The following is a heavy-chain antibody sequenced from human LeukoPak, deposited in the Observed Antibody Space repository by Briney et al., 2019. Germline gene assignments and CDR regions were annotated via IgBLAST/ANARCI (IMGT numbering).Heavy chain of an antibody. CDR2: IYYSGST. CDR3: ARVSGDYVPAHVDY. Sequence: SETLSLTCTVSGGSISSGDYYWSWIRQPPGKGLEWIGYIYYSGSTYYNPSLKSRVTISVDTSKNQFSLKLSSVTAADTAVYYCARVSGDYVPAHVDYWGQGTLVTVSS. CDR1: GGSISSGDYY. J-gene: IGHJ4*02. D-gene: IGHD4-17*01. V-gene: IGHV4-30-4*01.